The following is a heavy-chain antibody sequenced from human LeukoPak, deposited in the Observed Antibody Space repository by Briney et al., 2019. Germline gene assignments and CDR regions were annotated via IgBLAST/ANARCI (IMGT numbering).Heavy chain of an antibody. CDR1: GFTFSNYE. CDR3: ARGGADVWGSYRYGDFDY. Sequence: PGGSLRLSCAASGFTFSNYEMNWVRQAPGKGLDWVSYIDTSSSAIHYADSVKGRFTISRDNAKNSLYLQMNSLRAEDTAVYYCARGGADVWGSYRYGDFDYWGQGTLVTVSS. D-gene: IGHD3-16*02. J-gene: IGHJ4*02. V-gene: IGHV3-48*03. CDR2: IDTSSSAI.